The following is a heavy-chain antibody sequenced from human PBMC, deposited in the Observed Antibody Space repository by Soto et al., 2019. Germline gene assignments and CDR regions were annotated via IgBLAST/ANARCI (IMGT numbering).Heavy chain of an antibody. CDR2: IYPGDSDT. D-gene: IGHD3-16*01. J-gene: IGHJ6*02. Sequence: GESLKISCKGSGYSFPNYWIGWVRQMPGKGLEWMGIIYPGDSDTRYSPSFQGQVAISADKSISTAYLQWSSLKASDTAMYYWAREGGNLYYYYGMDVWGQGTTVTVSS. CDR1: GYSFPNYW. CDR3: AREGGNLYYYYGMDV. V-gene: IGHV5-51*01.